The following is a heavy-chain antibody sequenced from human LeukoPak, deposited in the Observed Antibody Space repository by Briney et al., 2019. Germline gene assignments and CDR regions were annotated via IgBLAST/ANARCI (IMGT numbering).Heavy chain of an antibody. CDR2: INHSGST. D-gene: IGHD1-26*01. V-gene: IGHV4-34*01. CDR1: GGSFSGYY. Sequence: PSETLSLTCAVYGGSFSGYYWSWLRQPQAKGREWIGEINHSGSTNYIPSLKSRATMSIDTSKHQSSLTLSSVTAADTAVYYCTRGAVGSTPHVAFDIWGQGTMVTVSS. CDR3: TRGAVGSTPHVAFDI. J-gene: IGHJ3*02.